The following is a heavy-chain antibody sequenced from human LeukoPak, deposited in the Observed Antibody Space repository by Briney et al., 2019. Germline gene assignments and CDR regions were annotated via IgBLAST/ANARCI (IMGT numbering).Heavy chain of an antibody. V-gene: IGHV4-59*08. Sequence: PSETLSLTCTVSGGSISSYFWSWIRQPPGKGLEWIGYIYYSGSTNYNPSLKSRVTISVDTSKNQFSLKLSSVTAAGTAVYYCATYDSSGYKFDYRGQGTLVTVSS. CDR2: IYYSGST. CDR1: GGSISSYF. J-gene: IGHJ4*02. CDR3: ATYDSSGYKFDY. D-gene: IGHD3-22*01.